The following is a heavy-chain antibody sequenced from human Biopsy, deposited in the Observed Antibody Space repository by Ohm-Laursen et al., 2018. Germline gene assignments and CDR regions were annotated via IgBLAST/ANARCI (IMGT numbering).Heavy chain of an antibody. J-gene: IGHJ5*02. CDR1: GYSFSTYD. CDR3: ARGYSRRVSIFEASIYWFDT. D-gene: IGHD6-6*01. Sequence: ASVKVSCNTSGYSFSTYDVNWVRQARGQGLEWMGWMIPSSGKTGYAQRFQGRVTLTMNTSISTAYMELSGLRSEDTAVYFCARGYSRRVSIFEASIYWFDTWGQGTLVTVSS. V-gene: IGHV1-8*01. CDR2: MIPSSGKT.